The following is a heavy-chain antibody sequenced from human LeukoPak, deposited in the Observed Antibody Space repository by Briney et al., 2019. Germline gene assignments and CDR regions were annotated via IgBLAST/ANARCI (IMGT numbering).Heavy chain of an antibody. V-gene: IGHV3-21*01. CDR3: ARAPPKRIAFDI. Sequence: TGGSLRLSCAASGFTFSSYSMNWVRQAPGKGLEWVSSISSSSSYIYYADSVKGRFTISRDNAKNSLYLQMNSLRAEDTAVYYCARAPPKRIAFDIWGQGTMVTVSS. CDR2: ISSSSSYI. J-gene: IGHJ3*02. D-gene: IGHD6-25*01. CDR1: GFTFSSYS.